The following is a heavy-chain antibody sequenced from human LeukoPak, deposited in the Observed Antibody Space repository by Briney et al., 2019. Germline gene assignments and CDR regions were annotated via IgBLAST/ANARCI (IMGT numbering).Heavy chain of an antibody. D-gene: IGHD3-9*01. CDR1: GFTFSSYS. J-gene: IGHJ6*02. CDR2: ISSSSSYI. V-gene: IGHV3-21*01. CDR3: AREGGYYDILAGYLYYYYGMDV. Sequence: PGGSLRLSCAASGFTFSSYSMNWVRQAPGKGLEWVSSISSSSSYIYYADSVKGRFTISRDNAKNSLYLQMNSLRAEDTAVYYCAREGGYYDILAGYLYYYYGMDVWGQGTTVTVSS.